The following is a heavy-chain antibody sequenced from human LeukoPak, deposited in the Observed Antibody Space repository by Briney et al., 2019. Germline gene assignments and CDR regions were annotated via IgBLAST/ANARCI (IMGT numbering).Heavy chain of an antibody. D-gene: IGHD3-9*01. Sequence: GGSLRLSCAASGFTFSSYGMHWVRQAPGKGLEWVAFIRYDGSNKYYADSVKGRFTISRDNSRNTLYLQMNSLRAEDTAVYYCARASHYDILTGYSMGDAFDIWGQGTMVTVSS. CDR1: GFTFSSYG. CDR2: IRYDGSNK. V-gene: IGHV3-30*02. J-gene: IGHJ3*02. CDR3: ARASHYDILTGYSMGDAFDI.